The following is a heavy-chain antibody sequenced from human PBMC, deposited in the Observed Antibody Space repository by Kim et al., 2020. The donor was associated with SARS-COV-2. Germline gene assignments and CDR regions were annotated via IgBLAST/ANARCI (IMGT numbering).Heavy chain of an antibody. V-gene: IGHV1-18*04. CDR3: ARGPQDLDIVVVPAAMRFDP. Sequence: ASVKVSCKASGYTFTSYGISWVRQAPGQGLEWMGWISAYNGNTNYAQKLQGRVTMTTDTSTSTAYMELRSLRSDDTAVYYCARGPQDLDIVVVPAAMRFDPWGQGTLVTVSS. CDR2: ISAYNGNT. D-gene: IGHD2-2*01. CDR1: GYTFTSYG. J-gene: IGHJ5*02.